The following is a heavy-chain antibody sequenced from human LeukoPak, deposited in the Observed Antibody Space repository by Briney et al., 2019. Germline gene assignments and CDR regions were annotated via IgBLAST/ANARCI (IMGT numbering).Heavy chain of an antibody. V-gene: IGHV1-18*01. D-gene: IGHD2-2*01. J-gene: IGHJ5*02. Sequence: GASVKVSCKASGYTFTSYGISWVRQAPGQGLEWMGWISAYNGNTNYAQKLQGRVTITRNTSISTAYMELSSLRSEDTAVYYCARGRHLSKGVQHWFDPWGQGTLVTVSS. CDR3: ARGRHLSKGVQHWFDP. CDR2: ISAYNGNT. CDR1: GYTFTSYG.